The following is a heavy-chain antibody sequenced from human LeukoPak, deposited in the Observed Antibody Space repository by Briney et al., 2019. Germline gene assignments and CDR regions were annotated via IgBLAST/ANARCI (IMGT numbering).Heavy chain of an antibody. Sequence: GGTLRLPCAASGFTFSSHGMIWVRQAPGKGLEGVSTISGSGYNTYYADSVKGRFNNYRDNSKNTLYLQMNRLRAEGTAVYYCAKVTYGSGTYGAFDYWGQGTLVTVSS. J-gene: IGHJ4*02. CDR3: AKVTYGSGTYGAFDY. D-gene: IGHD3-10*01. CDR2: ISGSGYNT. V-gene: IGHV3-23*01. CDR1: GFTFSSHG.